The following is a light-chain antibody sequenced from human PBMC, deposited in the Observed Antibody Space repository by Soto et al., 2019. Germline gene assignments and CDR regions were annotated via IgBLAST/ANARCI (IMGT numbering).Light chain of an antibody. CDR3: QQYNNWPPYT. Sequence: EIVMTQSPATLSMSPGERATLSCRASQSVSSNLAWYQHKPGQTPRLLIYAASTRATGIPARFSGSGSGTEFTLTISSLQSEDFAIYYCQQYNNWPPYTFGQGTKLEIK. J-gene: IGKJ2*01. CDR2: AAS. V-gene: IGKV3-15*01. CDR1: QSVSSN.